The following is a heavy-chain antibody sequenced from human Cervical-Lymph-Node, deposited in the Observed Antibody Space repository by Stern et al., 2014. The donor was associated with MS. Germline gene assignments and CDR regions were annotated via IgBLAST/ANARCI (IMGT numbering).Heavy chain of an antibody. Sequence: EVQLEESGAEVKQPGESLKISCQGSGYSFTSYWIGWVRQMPGKGLEWMGSIFPGNTDARYTPSFQDQVTISADKSNRTAYLQWSRLKASDTSMYYCARPKDYGDFKNWGQGPLVTVSS. CDR1: GYSFTSYW. CDR2: IFPGNTDA. V-gene: IGHV5-51*03. J-gene: IGHJ4*02. D-gene: IGHD4-17*01. CDR3: ARPKDYGDFKN.